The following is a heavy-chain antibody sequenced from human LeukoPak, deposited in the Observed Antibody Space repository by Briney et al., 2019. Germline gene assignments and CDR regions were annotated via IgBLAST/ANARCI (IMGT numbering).Heavy chain of an antibody. CDR2: ISSSGSTI. J-gene: IGHJ6*03. D-gene: IGHD3-10*01. CDR3: ARAYYYGSGSPYYMDV. Sequence: GGSLRLSCTASGFTFINYSMNWVRQAPGKGLEWVSYISSSGSTIYYADSVKGRFTISRDNAKNSLYLQMNSLRAEDTAVYYCARAYYYGSGSPYYMDVWGKGTTVTISS. V-gene: IGHV3-48*04. CDR1: GFTFINYS.